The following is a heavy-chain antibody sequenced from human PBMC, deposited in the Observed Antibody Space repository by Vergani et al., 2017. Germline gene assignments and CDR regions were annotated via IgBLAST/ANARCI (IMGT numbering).Heavy chain of an antibody. CDR2: IYYNGGT. V-gene: IGHV4-30-4*08. Sequence: QVQLQESGPGLVKPSQTLSLTCTVSGGSISSGDYYWSWIRQPPGKGLEWSGYIYYNGGTYYNPSLKSRVTISVDTSKNQFSLKLSSVTAADTAVYYCVRDQPARNYYYGMDVWGQGTTVTVSS. D-gene: IGHD1-14*01. CDR3: VRDQPARNYYYGMDV. CDR1: GGSISSGDYY. J-gene: IGHJ6*02.